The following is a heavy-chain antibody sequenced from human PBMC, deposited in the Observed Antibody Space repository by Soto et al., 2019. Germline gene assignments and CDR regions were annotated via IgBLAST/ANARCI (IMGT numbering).Heavy chain of an antibody. CDR3: AKDFRCWDLLTAWLDP. CDR2: ISYDGGNK. V-gene: IGHV3-30*18. D-gene: IGHD1-26*01. CDR1: GFTFSSYG. J-gene: IGHJ5*02. Sequence: GGSLRLSCAASGFTFSSYGMHWVRQAPGKGLEWVAVISYDGGNKYYADSVKGRFTISRDNSKNTLYLQMNSLRAEDTAVYYCAKDFRCWDLLTAWLDPWGHGSLVTVSA.